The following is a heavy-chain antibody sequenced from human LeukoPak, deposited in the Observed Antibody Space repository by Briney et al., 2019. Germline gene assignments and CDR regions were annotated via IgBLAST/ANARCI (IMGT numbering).Heavy chain of an antibody. V-gene: IGHV1-46*01. D-gene: IGHD4-17*01. CDR1: GYTFTSYY. CDR2: INPSGGST. Sequence: ASVKVSCKASGYTFTSYYMHWVRQAPGQGLKWMGIINPSGGSTSYAQKFQGRVTMTRHTSTSTVYMELSSLRSEDTAVYYCARDRKVTVTTRYYYSGMDVWGQGTTVTVSS. CDR3: ARDRKVTVTTRYYYSGMDV. J-gene: IGHJ6*02.